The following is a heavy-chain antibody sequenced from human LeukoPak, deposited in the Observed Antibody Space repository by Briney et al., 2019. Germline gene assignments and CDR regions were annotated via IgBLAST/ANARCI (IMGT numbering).Heavy chain of an antibody. CDR2: IKQDGSEK. Sequence: GGSLRLSCAASGFTFSSYWMSWVRQTPGKGLEWVASIKQDGSEKYYVDSVRGRITISRDNAKNSLYLQMNSLRAEDTAVYYCARSPSGVLRYCDWPFDYWGPGTLVTVSS. D-gene: IGHD3-9*01. V-gene: IGHV3-7*01. CDR3: ARSPSGVLRYCDWPFDY. J-gene: IGHJ4*02. CDR1: GFTFSSYW.